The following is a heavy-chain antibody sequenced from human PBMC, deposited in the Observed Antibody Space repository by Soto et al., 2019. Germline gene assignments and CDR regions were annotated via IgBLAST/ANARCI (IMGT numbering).Heavy chain of an antibody. CDR3: ARVKGGITMVRGVRRWWFDP. D-gene: IGHD3-10*01. J-gene: IGHJ5*02. V-gene: IGHV1-18*01. CDR2: ISAYNGNT. Sequence: QVQLVQSGAEVKKPGASVKVSCKASGYTFTSYGISWVRQAPGQGLEWMGWISAYNGNTNYAQKLQGRVTMTTDTYPRTAYMELRSLRSDDTAVYYCARVKGGITMVRGVRRWWFDPWGQGTLVTVSS. CDR1: GYTFTSYG.